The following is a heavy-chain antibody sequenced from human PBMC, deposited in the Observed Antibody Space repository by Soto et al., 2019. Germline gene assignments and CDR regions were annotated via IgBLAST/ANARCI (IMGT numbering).Heavy chain of an antibody. Sequence: EVQLVESGGGLVQPGRSLRLSCAASGFTYDDYDMHWVRQAPGKGLEWVSAISWNSGRTAYADSVKGRFTISRDNAKNSLYLQMNSPRAEDTALYHCAKGRGGSYGGDSFDYWGQGTLVTVSS. D-gene: IGHD1-26*01. J-gene: IGHJ4*02. CDR2: ISWNSGRT. CDR1: GFTYDDYD. V-gene: IGHV3-9*01. CDR3: AKGRGGSYGGDSFDY.